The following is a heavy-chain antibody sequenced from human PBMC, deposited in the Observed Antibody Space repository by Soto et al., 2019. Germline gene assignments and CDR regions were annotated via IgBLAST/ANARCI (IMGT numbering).Heavy chain of an antibody. V-gene: IGHV4-59*04. Sequence: PSETLSLTCTVSGGSISSYYWSWIRQPPGKGLEWIGYIYYTGSTYYNPSLTSRATISRDTSKNQFSLKLNSVTAADTAVYYCVRHPQHPNFEYWGQGTLVTVSS. J-gene: IGHJ4*02. CDR2: IYYTGST. CDR3: VRHPQHPNFEY. CDR1: GGSISSYY.